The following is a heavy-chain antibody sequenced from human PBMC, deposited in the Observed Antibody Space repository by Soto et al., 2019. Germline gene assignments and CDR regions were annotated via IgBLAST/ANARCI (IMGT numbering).Heavy chain of an antibody. CDR3: VRGSSSDWFRA. CDR1: GSPISSGGYY. V-gene: IGHV4-31*03. J-gene: IGHJ5*02. Sequence: SETLALTCTVSGSPISSGGYYWSWIRQHPGKGLEWIGYIYYSGSTYYNPSLKSRVTISVDTSKNQFSLKLSSVTAADTAVYYCVRGSSSDWFRAWCQRNL. D-gene: IGHD6-6*01. CDR2: IYYSGST.